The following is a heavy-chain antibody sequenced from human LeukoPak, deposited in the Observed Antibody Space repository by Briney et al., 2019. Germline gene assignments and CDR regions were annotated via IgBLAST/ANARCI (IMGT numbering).Heavy chain of an antibody. V-gene: IGHV4-39*07. CDR2: IYYSGST. Sequence: SETLSLTCTVSGGSISSSSYCWGWIRQPPGKGLEWIGSIYYSGSTYYNPSLESRVTISVDTSRNQFSLKLSSVTAADTAVYYCARVDSSGWYRVPNWGQGTLVTVSS. CDR3: ARVDSSGWYRVPN. D-gene: IGHD6-19*01. CDR1: GGSISSSSYC. J-gene: IGHJ4*02.